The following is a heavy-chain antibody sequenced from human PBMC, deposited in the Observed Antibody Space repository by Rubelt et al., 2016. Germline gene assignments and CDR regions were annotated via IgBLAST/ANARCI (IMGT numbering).Heavy chain of an antibody. CDR3: ARESSSGWYIDY. Sequence: QVPLVQSGAEVKKPGASVKVSCKASGYTFTGYYMHWTRQAPGKGLDWMGWTNPNSGGTNYAQKFPGRVTMTRDPSITTAYMELSQLGSDDTAVFYCARESSSGWYIDYWGQGTLVTVSS. J-gene: IGHJ4*02. CDR2: TNPNSGGT. CDR1: GYTFTGYY. D-gene: IGHD6-19*01. V-gene: IGHV1-2*02.